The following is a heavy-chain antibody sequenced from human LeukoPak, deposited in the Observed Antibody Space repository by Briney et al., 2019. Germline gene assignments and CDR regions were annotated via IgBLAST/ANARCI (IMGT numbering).Heavy chain of an antibody. Sequence: SETLSLTCAVYGGSFSGYYWSWIRQPPGKGLEWIGEINHSGSTNYNPSLKSRVTISVDTSKNQFSLKLSSVTAADTAVYYCARDHCSSTSCHDGSWFDPWGQGTLVTVSS. CDR1: GGSFSGYY. J-gene: IGHJ5*02. D-gene: IGHD2-2*01. V-gene: IGHV4-34*01. CDR3: ARDHCSSTSCHDGSWFDP. CDR2: INHSGST.